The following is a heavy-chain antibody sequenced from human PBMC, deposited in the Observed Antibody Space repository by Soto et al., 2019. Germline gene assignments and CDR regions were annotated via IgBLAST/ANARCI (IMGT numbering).Heavy chain of an antibody. D-gene: IGHD2-2*02. J-gene: IGHJ6*03. V-gene: IGHV3-30*18. CDR3: AKEYCSSTSCSTYLRYYYYYMDV. Sequence: GSLRLSCAASGFTFRSYGMHWVRQAPGKGLEWVAVISYDGSNKYYADSVKGRFTISRDNSKNTLYLQMNSLRAEDTAVYYCAKEYCSSTSCSTYLRYYYYYMDVWGKGTTVTVSS. CDR2: ISYDGSNK. CDR1: GFTFRSYG.